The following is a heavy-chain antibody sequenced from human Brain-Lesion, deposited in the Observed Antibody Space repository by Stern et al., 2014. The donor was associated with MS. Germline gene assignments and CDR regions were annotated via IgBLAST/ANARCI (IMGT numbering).Heavy chain of an antibody. V-gene: IGHV3-11*01. J-gene: IGHJ4*02. CDR1: GFTFSDSY. D-gene: IGHD4-17*01. CDR3: AMYGDSPFDY. CDR2: ISRSGSII. Sequence: VQLVESWGGLVKPGGSLRLSCAASGFTFSDSYMNWIRQAPGKGLEWVSYISRSGSIIYYADSVKGRFTISRDNAKNSLYLQMNSLRAEDTAVYYCAMYGDSPFDYWGQGTLVTVSS.